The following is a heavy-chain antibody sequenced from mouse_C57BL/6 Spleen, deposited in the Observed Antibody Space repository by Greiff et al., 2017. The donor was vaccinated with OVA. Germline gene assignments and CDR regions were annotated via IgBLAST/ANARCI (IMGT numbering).Heavy chain of an antibody. D-gene: IGHD2-5*01. Sequence: QVQLQQSGAELVRPGTSVKVSCKASGYAFTNYLIEWVKQRPGQGLEWIGVINPGSGGTNYNEKFKGKATLTADKSSSTAYMQLSSLTSEDSAVYFCARGDYSNYYLDYWGQGTTLTVSS. V-gene: IGHV1-54*01. J-gene: IGHJ2*01. CDR2: INPGSGGT. CDR3: ARGDYSNYYLDY. CDR1: GYAFTNYL.